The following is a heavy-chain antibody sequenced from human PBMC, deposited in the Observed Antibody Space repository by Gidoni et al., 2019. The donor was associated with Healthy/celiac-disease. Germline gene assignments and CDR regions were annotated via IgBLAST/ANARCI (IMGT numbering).Heavy chain of an antibody. CDR2: IIPILGIA. CDR3: ASHIIPYDSSGYYYVDY. J-gene: IGHJ4*02. V-gene: IGHV1-69*02. Sequence: QVQLVQSGAEVTKPGSSVKVSCKASGGTFSSYTISWVRQAPGQGLEWMGRIIPILGIANYAQKFQGRVTITADKSTSTAYMELSSLRSEDTAVYYCASHIIPYDSSGYYYVDYWGQGTLVTVSS. D-gene: IGHD3-22*01. CDR1: GGTFSSYT.